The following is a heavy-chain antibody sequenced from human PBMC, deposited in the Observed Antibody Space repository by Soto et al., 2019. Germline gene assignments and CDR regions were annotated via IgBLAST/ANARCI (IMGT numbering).Heavy chain of an antibody. D-gene: IGHD1-26*01. V-gene: IGHV4-59*08. CDR2: IYYSGST. CDR3: ARRYGGNLDY. CDR1: GGSISSYY. J-gene: IGHJ4*02. Sequence: SETLSLTCSVSGGSISSYYWSWIRQPPGKGLEWIGYIYYSGSTNYNPSLKSRVTISVDTSKNQFSLKLSSVTAADTAVYYCARRYGGNLDYWGQGTLVTVSS.